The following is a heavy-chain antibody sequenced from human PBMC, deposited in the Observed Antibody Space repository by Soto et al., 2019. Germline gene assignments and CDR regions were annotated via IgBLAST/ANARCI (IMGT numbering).Heavy chain of an antibody. Sequence: GGSLRLSCAASGFTFSSYWVHWVRQAPGEGLVWVSRINNDGSSTNYADSVKGRFTISRDNAKNTLYLQVNSLRVEDTAVYYCARGAYVIRGLINYYFDYWAREPRSPSPQ. J-gene: IGHJ4*02. CDR3: ARGAYVIRGLINYYFDY. D-gene: IGHD3-10*01. V-gene: IGHV3-74*01. CDR1: GFTFSSYW. CDR2: INNDGSST.